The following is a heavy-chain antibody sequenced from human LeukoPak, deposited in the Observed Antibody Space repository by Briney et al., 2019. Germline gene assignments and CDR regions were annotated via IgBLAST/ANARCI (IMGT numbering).Heavy chain of an antibody. V-gene: IGHV3-23*01. CDR2: ISGSGGST. D-gene: IGHD2-15*01. CDR1: GFTFSSYA. J-gene: IGHJ4*02. CDR3: AKGVAHTPYYFDY. Sequence: GGSLRLSCAASGFTFSSYAMSWVRQAPRKGLEWVSAISGSGGSTYYADSVKGRFTISRYNSKNTLYLQMNSLRAEDTAVYYCAKGVAHTPYYFDYWGQGTLVTVSS.